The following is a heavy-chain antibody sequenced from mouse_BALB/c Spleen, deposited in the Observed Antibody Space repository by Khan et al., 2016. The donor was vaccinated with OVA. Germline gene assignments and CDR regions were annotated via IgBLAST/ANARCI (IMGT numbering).Heavy chain of an antibody. CDR3: AREEALYHFDH. J-gene: IGHJ2*01. CDR2: IYPGTDNR. D-gene: IGHD3-2*02. Sequence: VKLLESGAELVRPGASVKLSCKTSGYIFTSYWIHWVKQRSGQGLEWIARIYPGTDNRYYNEKFKDKATLTADKSSSTAYMQLSSLKSEDSDVYVCAREEALYHFDHWGQGTTLTVSS. CDR1: GYIFTSYW. V-gene: IGHV1S132*01.